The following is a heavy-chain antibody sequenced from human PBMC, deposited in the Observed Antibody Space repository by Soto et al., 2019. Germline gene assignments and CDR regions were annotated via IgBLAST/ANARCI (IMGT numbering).Heavy chain of an antibody. CDR1: GGSISSGGYY. CDR2: IAYSVST. J-gene: IGHJ4*02. CDR3: AREPLT. Sequence: QVQLQELGPGLVKPSQTLSLTCTVSGGSISSGGYYWSWIRQHPGKGLEWIGYIAYSVSTNYIPSLKSRGTISVDSATSLCSLKLSSVTAADTAVYYCAREPLTWGQGTLVTVSS. V-gene: IGHV4-31*03.